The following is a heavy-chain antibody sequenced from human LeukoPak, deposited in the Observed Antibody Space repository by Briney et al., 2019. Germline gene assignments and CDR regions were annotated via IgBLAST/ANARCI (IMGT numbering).Heavy chain of an antibody. CDR2: INPNSGGT. CDR3: ARQGGDYGDSFDY. Sequence: ASVKVSCKASGYTFTGYYMHWVRQAPGQGLEWMGWINPNSGGTNYAQKFQGWVTMTRDTSISTAHMELSRLRSDDTAVYYCARQGGDYGDSFDYWGQGTLVTVSS. V-gene: IGHV1-2*04. J-gene: IGHJ4*02. D-gene: IGHD4-17*01. CDR1: GYTFTGYY.